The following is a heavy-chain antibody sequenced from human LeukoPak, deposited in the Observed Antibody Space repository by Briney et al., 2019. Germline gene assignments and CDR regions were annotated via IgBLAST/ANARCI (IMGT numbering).Heavy chain of an antibody. Sequence: GGSLRLSCAASGFSFSSYSMNWVRQAPGKGLEWVSYISSSRSTIYYAHSVKGRFTISRDNAKNSLYLQMNSLRAEDTAVYYCARDDPSMIAALHYWGQGTLVTVSS. D-gene: IGHD6-6*01. CDR2: ISSSRSTI. CDR3: ARDDPSMIAALHY. J-gene: IGHJ4*02. CDR1: GFSFSSYS. V-gene: IGHV3-48*01.